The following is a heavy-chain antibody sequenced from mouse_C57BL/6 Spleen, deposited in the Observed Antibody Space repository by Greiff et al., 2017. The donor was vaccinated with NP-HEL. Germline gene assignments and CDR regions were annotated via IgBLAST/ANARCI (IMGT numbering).Heavy chain of an antibody. Sequence: EVQVVESGGGLVKPGGSLKLSCAASGFTFSSYAMSWVRQTPEKRLEWVATISDGGSYTYYPDNVKGRFTISRDNAKNNLYLQMSHLKSEDTAMYYCAREATTVVATEAMDYWGQGTSVTVSS. CDR1: GFTFSSYA. J-gene: IGHJ4*01. CDR2: ISDGGSYT. D-gene: IGHD1-1*01. V-gene: IGHV5-4*01. CDR3: AREATTVVATEAMDY.